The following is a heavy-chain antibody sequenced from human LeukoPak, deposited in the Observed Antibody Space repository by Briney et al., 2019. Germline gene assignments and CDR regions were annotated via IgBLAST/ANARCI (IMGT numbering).Heavy chain of an antibody. CDR3: ARVIGWDEPFDL. Sequence: GGSLRLSCAASGFTFSNYALSWVRQAPGKGLECVSGISGGGGSTSYADSVKGRFTISRDNSQNTVYLQMNSLRVEDTAVYYCARVIGWDEPFDLWGHGTLVTVSS. CDR2: ISGGGGST. V-gene: IGHV3-23*01. D-gene: IGHD1-26*01. J-gene: IGHJ3*01. CDR1: GFTFSNYA.